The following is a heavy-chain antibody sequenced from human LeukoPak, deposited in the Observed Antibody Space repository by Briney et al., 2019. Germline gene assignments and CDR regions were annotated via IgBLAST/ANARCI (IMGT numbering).Heavy chain of an antibody. CDR3: AKDVFRRGSVAGWFDP. CDR1: GFTFSSFG. V-gene: IGHV3-23*01. D-gene: IGHD6-19*01. J-gene: IGHJ5*02. CDR2: ISGSGGST. Sequence: PGGSLRLSCAASGFTFSSFGMHWVRQAPGKGLEWVSAISGSGGSTYYADSVKGRFTISRDNSKNTLYLQMNSLRPEDTAIYSCAKDVFRRGSVAGWFDPWGQGTLVTVSS.